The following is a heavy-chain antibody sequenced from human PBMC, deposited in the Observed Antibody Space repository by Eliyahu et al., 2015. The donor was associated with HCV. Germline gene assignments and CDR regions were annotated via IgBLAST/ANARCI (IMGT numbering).Heavy chain of an antibody. D-gene: IGHD2-2*01. J-gene: IGHJ6*02. V-gene: IGHV3-21*01. CDR1: GFTFSSYS. CDR2: ISSSSSYI. CDR3: ARDGIGIVVVPAAHPPQDYYXYYGMDV. Sequence: EVQLVESGGGLVKPGGSLRLSCAASGFTFSSYSMTWVRQAPGKGLEWVSXISSSSSYIYHADSVKGRFTIPRDNAKNSLYLQMNSLRAEDTAVYYCARDGIGIVVVPAAHPPQDYYXYYGMDVWGQGTTVTVSS.